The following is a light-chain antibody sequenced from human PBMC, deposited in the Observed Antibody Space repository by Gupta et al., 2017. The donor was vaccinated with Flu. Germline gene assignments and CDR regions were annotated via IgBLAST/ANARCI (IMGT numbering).Light chain of an antibody. V-gene: IGKV1-5*03. CDR1: QNIITW. CDR3: QQYSAGSPRT. Sequence: VQMTQSPSTLSASVGDRVTITCRASQNIITWLAWFQQKPGKAPKALISKASNLETGAPSRFSGSGSGTEFTLTISSLQPDDFATYYCQQYSAGSPRTFGQGTKV. CDR2: KAS. J-gene: IGKJ1*01.